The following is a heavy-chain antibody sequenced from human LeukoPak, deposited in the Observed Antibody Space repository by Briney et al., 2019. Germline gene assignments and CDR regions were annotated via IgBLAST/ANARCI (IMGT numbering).Heavy chain of an antibody. V-gene: IGHV3-23*01. J-gene: IGHJ3*02. Sequence: GGSLRLSCVASGFTFGKYWMSWVRQAPGKGLEWVSAISGSGGYTYYADSVKGRFTISRVNSKNTLYLQMNSLRAEDTAVYYCAKGDRAFDMWGQGTMVTVS. CDR1: GFTFGKYW. CDR2: ISGSGGYT. CDR3: AKGDRAFDM.